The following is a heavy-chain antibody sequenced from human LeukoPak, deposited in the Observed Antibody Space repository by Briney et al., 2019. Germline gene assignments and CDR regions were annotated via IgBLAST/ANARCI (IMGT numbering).Heavy chain of an antibody. Sequence: GASVKVSCKASGGTFSSYAISWVRQAPGQGLEWMGGIIPIFGTANYAQKFQGRVTITADESTSTAYMELSSLRSEDTAVYYCARRLGYYGSGSSSNWFDPWGQGTLVTVSS. CDR3: ARRLGYYGSGSSSNWFDP. D-gene: IGHD3-10*01. CDR1: GGTFSSYA. J-gene: IGHJ5*02. V-gene: IGHV1-69*13. CDR2: IIPIFGTA.